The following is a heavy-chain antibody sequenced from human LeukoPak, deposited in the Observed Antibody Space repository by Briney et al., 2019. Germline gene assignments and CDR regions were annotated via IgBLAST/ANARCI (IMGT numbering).Heavy chain of an antibody. Sequence: ETLSLTCTVSGGSISSGGYYWSWVRQAPGKGLEWVSAISGSGGSTYYADSVKGRFTISRDNSKNTLYLQMNSLRAEDTAVYYCAKVRAWGQGTLVTVSS. CDR2: ISGSGGST. V-gene: IGHV3-23*01. CDR1: GGSISSGGYY. CDR3: AKVRA. J-gene: IGHJ5*02.